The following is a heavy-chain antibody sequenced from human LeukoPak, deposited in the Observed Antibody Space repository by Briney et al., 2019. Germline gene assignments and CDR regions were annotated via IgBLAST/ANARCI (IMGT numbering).Heavy chain of an antibody. D-gene: IGHD2-2*01. CDR2: ISGSGGST. CDR1: GFTFSSYA. Sequence: GGSLRLSCAASGFTFSSYAMSWVRQAPGKGLEWVSAISGSGGSTYYADSVKGRFTISRDNSKNTLYLQMNSLRAEDTAVYYCAILPRRGYCSSTSCYAVDYWGQGTLVTVAS. J-gene: IGHJ4*02. CDR3: AILPRRGYCSSTSCYAVDY. V-gene: IGHV3-23*01.